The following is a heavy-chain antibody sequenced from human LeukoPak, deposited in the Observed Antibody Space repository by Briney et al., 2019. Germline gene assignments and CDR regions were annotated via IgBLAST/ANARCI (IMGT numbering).Heavy chain of an antibody. V-gene: IGHV4-34*01. D-gene: IGHD5-18*01. Sequence: SETLSLTCAAYGGSFSGYYWNWIRQPPGKGLEWIGEINHSGSTHYNPSLKSRVTMSVDTSKNQFSLKLSSVTAADTAVYYCARGGYSYGESFDYWGQGTLVTVSS. CDR1: GGSFSGYY. CDR3: ARGGYSYGESFDY. J-gene: IGHJ4*02. CDR2: INHSGST.